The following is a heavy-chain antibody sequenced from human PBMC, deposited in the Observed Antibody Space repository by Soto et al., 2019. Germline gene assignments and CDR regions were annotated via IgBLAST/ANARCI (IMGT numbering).Heavy chain of an antibody. Sequence: GASVKVSCKASGYTFTSYNMHWVRQAPGQGLEWMGIINPSVGSTSYAQKFQDRVTMTRDTSTSTLYMEVSSLRSDDTAMYYCAREPKRGSRYVPFDYWGQGTLVTVSS. CDR3: AREPKRGSRYVPFDY. D-gene: IGHD3-10*01. CDR2: INPSVGST. J-gene: IGHJ4*02. CDR1: GYTFTSYN. V-gene: IGHV1-46*01.